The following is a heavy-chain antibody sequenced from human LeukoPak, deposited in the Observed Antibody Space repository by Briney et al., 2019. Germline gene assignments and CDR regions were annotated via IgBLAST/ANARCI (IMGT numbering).Heavy chain of an antibody. CDR3: ARVHLWPRQYVGGGYYWAY. Sequence: ASVKVSCKVSEYTFTSYDINWVRQATGQGLEWMGWMNPASGNTGYPQNFQGRVTMTRNTSINTAYMELSSLRFEDTAVYYCARVHLWPRQYVGGGYYWAYWGQGTLVTVSS. J-gene: IGHJ4*02. CDR1: EYTFTSYD. D-gene: IGHD3-22*01. V-gene: IGHV1-8*01. CDR2: MNPASGNT.